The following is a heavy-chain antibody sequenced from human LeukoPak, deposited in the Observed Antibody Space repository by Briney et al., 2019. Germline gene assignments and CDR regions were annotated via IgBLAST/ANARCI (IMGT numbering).Heavy chain of an antibody. CDR3: ARDWDY. Sequence: GGSLRLSCAASGFTFSTHWMSWVRQAPGKGLEWVANIKKDGSEKYYVDSVKGRFTISRDNAKNSLYLQMNSLRAEDTAVYYCARDWDYWGQGTLVTVSS. V-gene: IGHV3-7*03. J-gene: IGHJ4*02. CDR1: GFTFSTHW. CDR2: IKKDGSEK.